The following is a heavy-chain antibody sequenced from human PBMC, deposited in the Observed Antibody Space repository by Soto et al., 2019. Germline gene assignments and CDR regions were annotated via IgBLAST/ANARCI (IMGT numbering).Heavy chain of an antibody. Sequence: LSLTCTVSGGSISSGGYYWGWIRQPPGKGLEWIGSIYYSGSTYYNPSLKSRVTISVDTSKNQFSLKLSSVTAADTAVYYCARLRDGGTSFDYWGQGTLLTVSS. J-gene: IGHJ4*02. CDR2: IYYSGST. CDR1: GGSISSGGYY. V-gene: IGHV4-39*01. D-gene: IGHD2-15*01. CDR3: ARLRDGGTSFDY.